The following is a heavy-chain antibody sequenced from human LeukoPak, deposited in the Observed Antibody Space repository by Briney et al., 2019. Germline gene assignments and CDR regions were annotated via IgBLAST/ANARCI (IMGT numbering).Heavy chain of an antibody. CDR3: AKVAGNYYDSSGYFDY. D-gene: IGHD3-22*01. CDR1: GFTFSSYA. CDR2: ISGSGGST. V-gene: IGHV3-23*01. J-gene: IGHJ4*02. Sequence: GGSLRLSCAASGFTFSSYAMSWVRQAPGKGLEWVSAISGSGGSTYYADSVKGRFTISRDNSKNTLYLQMNSLRAEDTAVYYCAKVAGNYYDSSGYFDYWGQGTLVTVSS.